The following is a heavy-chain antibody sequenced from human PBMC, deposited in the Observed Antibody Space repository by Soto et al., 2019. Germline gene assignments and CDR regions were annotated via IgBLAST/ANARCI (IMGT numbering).Heavy chain of an antibody. J-gene: IGHJ3*02. Sequence: ASVKVSCKASGYTFTSYGISWVRQAPGQGLEWMGWISAYNGSTNYAQKLQGRVTMTTDTSTSTAYMELRSLRSDDTAVYYCARLTMAQDAFDIWGQGTMVTVSS. D-gene: IGHD3-10*01. CDR1: GYTFTSYG. CDR3: ARLTMAQDAFDI. CDR2: ISAYNGST. V-gene: IGHV1-18*01.